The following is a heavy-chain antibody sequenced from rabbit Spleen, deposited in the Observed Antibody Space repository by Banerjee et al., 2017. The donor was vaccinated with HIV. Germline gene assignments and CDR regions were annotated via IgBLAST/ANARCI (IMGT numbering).Heavy chain of an antibody. V-gene: IGHV1S45*01. Sequence: QEQLLESGGDLVKPGASLTLTCTASGVSFSFSNYMCWVRQAPGKGLEWIGCVDVGSSGFTYFANWAKGRFTISKTSSNTVTLRMTRLTAADTATYFCARDLASVVGWNFGLWGQGTLVTVS. CDR2: VDVGSSGFT. J-gene: IGHJ3*01. CDR3: ARDLASVVGWNFGL. D-gene: IGHD3-1*01. CDR1: GVSFSFSNY.